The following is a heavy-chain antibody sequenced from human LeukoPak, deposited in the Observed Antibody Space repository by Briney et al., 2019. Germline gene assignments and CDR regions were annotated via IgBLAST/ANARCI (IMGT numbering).Heavy chain of an antibody. J-gene: IGHJ4*02. Sequence: PGGSLRLSCAASGFTFSSYAMSWVRQAPGKGLEWVSAISGSGGSTYYADSVKGRFTISRDNSKNTLYLQMNSLRAEATAVYYCARRRVATIRVLYYFDYWGQGTLVTVSS. V-gene: IGHV3-23*01. CDR2: ISGSGGST. D-gene: IGHD5-12*01. CDR3: ARRRVATIRVLYYFDY. CDR1: GFTFSSYA.